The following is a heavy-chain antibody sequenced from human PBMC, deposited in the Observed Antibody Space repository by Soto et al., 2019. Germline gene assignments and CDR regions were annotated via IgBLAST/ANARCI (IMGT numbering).Heavy chain of an antibody. CDR3: AKADIVATSTFDY. CDR2: ISWNSGSI. Sequence: GGSLRLSCAASGFTFDDYAMHWVRQAPGKGLEWVSGISWNSGSIGYADSVKGRFTISRDNAKNSLYLQMNSLRTEDTALYYCAKADIVATSTFDYWGQGTLVTVSS. J-gene: IGHJ4*02. V-gene: IGHV3-9*01. CDR1: GFTFDDYA. D-gene: IGHD5-12*01.